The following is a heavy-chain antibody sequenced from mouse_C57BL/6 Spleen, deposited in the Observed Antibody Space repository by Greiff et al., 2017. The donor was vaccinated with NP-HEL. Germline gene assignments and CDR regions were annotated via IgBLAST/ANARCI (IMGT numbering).Heavy chain of an antibody. V-gene: IGHV1-42*01. J-gene: IGHJ3*01. CDR2: INPSTGGT. CDR3: AGGFAY. Sequence: VQLQQSGPELVKPGASVKISCKASGYSFTGYYMNWVKQSPEKSLEWIGEINPSTGGTTYNQKFKAKATLTVDKSSSTAYVQLKSLTSEDSAVYYCAGGFAYWGQGTLVTVSA. CDR1: GYSFTGYY.